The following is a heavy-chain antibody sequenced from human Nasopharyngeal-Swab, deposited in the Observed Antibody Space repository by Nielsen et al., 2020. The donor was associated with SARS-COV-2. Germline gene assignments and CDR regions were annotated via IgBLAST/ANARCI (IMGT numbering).Heavy chain of an antibody. Sequence: GESLKISCAASGFTFSSYGMHWVRQAPGKGLGWVAVIWYDGSNKYYADSVKGRFTISRDNSKNTLYLQMNSLRAEDTAVYYCARDIPFAVTGTTPPDAFDIWGQGTMVTVSS. CDR3: ARDIPFAVTGTTPPDAFDI. J-gene: IGHJ3*02. V-gene: IGHV3-33*01. CDR2: IWYDGSNK. CDR1: GFTFSSYG. D-gene: IGHD1-7*01.